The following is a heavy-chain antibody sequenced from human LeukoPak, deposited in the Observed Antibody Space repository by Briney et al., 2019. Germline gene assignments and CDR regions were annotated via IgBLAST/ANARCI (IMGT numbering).Heavy chain of an antibody. J-gene: IGHJ5*02. D-gene: IGHD1-26*01. CDR3: ARVWQWELLNWFDP. Sequence: ASVKVSCKASGYTFTCYYMHWVRQAPGQGLEWMGWINPNSGGTNYAQKFQGRVTMTRDTSISTAYMELSRLRSDDTAEYYCARVWQWELLNWFDPWGQGTLVTVSS. CDR2: INPNSGGT. CDR1: GYTFTCYY. V-gene: IGHV1-2*02.